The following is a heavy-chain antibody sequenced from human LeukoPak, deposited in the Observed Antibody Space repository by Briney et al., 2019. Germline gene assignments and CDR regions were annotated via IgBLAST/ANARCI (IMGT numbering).Heavy chain of an antibody. CDR2: ISGSGGST. D-gene: IGHD6-13*01. CDR1: GFTFNSYA. CDR3: AKSRGYSNTSPFDY. J-gene: IGHJ4*02. Sequence: GGSLRPSCAASGFTFNSYAMSWVRQAPGKGLEWVSGISGSGGSTYYTDSVKGRFTISRDNSRNTLYLQMNSLTAEDTAVYYCAKSRGYSNTSPFDYWGRGTLVAVSS. V-gene: IGHV3-23*01.